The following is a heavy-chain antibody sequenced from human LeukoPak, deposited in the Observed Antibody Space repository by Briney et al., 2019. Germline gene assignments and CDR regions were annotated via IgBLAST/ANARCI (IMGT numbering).Heavy chain of an antibody. J-gene: IGHJ4*02. CDR2: ISYDGSNK. D-gene: IGHD5-18*01. Sequence: PGRSLRLSCAASGFTFSSYGMHWVRQAPGKGLEWVAVISYDGSNKYYADSVKGRFTISRDNSKNTLYLQMNSLRAEDTAVYYCAKDLDTAMVTNPTHFGYWGQGTLVTVSS. V-gene: IGHV3-30*18. CDR3: AKDLDTAMVTNPTHFGY. CDR1: GFTFSSYG.